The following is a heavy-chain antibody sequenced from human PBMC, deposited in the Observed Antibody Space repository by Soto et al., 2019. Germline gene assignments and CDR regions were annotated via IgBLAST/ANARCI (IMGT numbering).Heavy chain of an antibody. CDR1: GGTFSSYA. V-gene: IGHV1-69*01. Sequence: KVSCKASGGTFSSYAISWVRQAPGQGLEWMGGIIPIFGTANYAQKFQGRVTITADESTSTAYMELSSLRSEDTAVYYCARAPTTLIVVVRPYDAFDIWGQGTMVTVSS. CDR2: IIPIFGTA. J-gene: IGHJ3*02. D-gene: IGHD3-22*01. CDR3: ARAPTTLIVVVRPYDAFDI.